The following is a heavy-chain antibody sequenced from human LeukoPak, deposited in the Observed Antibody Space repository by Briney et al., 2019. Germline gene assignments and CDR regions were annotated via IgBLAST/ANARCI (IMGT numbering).Heavy chain of an antibody. CDR3: AREEMATIRYFDY. CDR1: GGSISSSSYY. V-gene: IGHV4-31*03. D-gene: IGHD5-24*01. J-gene: IGHJ4*02. CDR2: IYYSGST. Sequence: SETLSLTCTVSGGSISSSSYYWGWTRQHPGKGLEWIGYIYYSGSTYYNPSLKSRVTISVDTSKNQFSLKLNSVTAADTAVYYCAREEMATIRYFDYWGQGTLVTVSS.